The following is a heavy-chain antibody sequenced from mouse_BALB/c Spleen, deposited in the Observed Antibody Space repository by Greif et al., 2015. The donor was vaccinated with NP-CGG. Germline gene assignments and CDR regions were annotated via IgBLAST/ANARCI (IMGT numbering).Heavy chain of an antibody. Sequence: VQLQQSGAELVRPGASVKLSCKASGYTFTSYWMNWVKQRPEQGLEWIGRIDPYDSETHYNQKFKDKAILTVDKSSSTAYMQLSSLTSEDSAVYYCARSLNSLLRLPFAYWGQGTLVTVSA. CDR3: ARSLNSLLRLPFAY. CDR1: GYTFTSYW. V-gene: IGHV1-52*01. CDR2: IDPYDSET. J-gene: IGHJ3*01. D-gene: IGHD1-2*01.